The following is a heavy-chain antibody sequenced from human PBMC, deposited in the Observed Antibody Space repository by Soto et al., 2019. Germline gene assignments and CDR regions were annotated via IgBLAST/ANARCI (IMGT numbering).Heavy chain of an antibody. CDR1: GGSISSSSYY. CDR2: IYYSGST. J-gene: IGHJ4*02. Sequence: QLQLQESGPGLVKPSETLSLTCTVSGGSISSSSYYWGWIRQPPGKGLEWIGSIYYSGSTYYNPSLRARVTISVDTSKNQFSLKLSSVTAADTVVYYCARGGGQLVEGYWGQGTLVTVSS. V-gene: IGHV4-39*01. D-gene: IGHD3-16*01. CDR3: ARGGGQLVEGY.